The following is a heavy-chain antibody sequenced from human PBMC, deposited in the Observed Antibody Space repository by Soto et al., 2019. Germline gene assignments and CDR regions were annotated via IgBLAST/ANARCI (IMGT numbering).Heavy chain of an antibody. CDR1: GGTFSSYA. CDR2: FIPMVNRP. CDR3: ARGQFHHVSNYYYALDV. V-gene: IGHV1-69*01. Sequence: QVQLVQSGAEVKKPGSSVKVSCKASGGTFSSYAISWVRQAPGQGLEWMGGFIPMVNRPHSAPKFQGRVTITADESTSTAYMDLSSLRSEDTAVYYCARGQFHHVSNYYYALDVWGQGTTVTVSS. J-gene: IGHJ6*02.